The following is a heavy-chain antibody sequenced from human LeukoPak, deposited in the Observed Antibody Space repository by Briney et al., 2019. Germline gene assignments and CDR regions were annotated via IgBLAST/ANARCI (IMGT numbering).Heavy chain of an antibody. CDR2: LSSSGSTM. Sequence: GGSLRLSCAASGFTFSSYEMNWVRQAPGKGLEWVSYLSSSGSTMYYADSVKGRFTISRDNAKNSLYLQMNSLRAEDTAVYYCAREDTAAAYFDYWGRGTLVTVSS. J-gene: IGHJ4*02. CDR1: GFTFSSYE. V-gene: IGHV3-48*03. D-gene: IGHD5-18*01. CDR3: AREDTAAAYFDY.